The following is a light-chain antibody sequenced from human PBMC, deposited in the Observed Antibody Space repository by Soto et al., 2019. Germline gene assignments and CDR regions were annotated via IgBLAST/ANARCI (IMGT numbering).Light chain of an antibody. J-gene: IGLJ1*01. V-gene: IGLV2-8*01. CDR2: EVN. Sequence: QSVLTQPPSASGSPGQSVAISCTGTSSDVGGYNYVSWYQQHPGKAPKLMIYEVNKRPSGVPDRFSGSKSGNTASLTVSGLQAEDEADYYCCSYAGSRTYVFGPGTKVTVL. CDR1: SSDVGGYNY. CDR3: CSYAGSRTYV.